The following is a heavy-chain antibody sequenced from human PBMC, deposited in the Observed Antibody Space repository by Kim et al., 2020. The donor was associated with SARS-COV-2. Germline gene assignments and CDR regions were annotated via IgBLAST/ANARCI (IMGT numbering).Heavy chain of an antibody. D-gene: IGHD3-22*01. CDR3: ARGRYYYDSSGRDEYFQH. Sequence: SETLSLTCAVYGGSFSGYYWSWIRQPPGKGLEWIGEINHSGSTNYNPSLKSRVTISVDTSKNQFSLKLSSVTAADTAVYYCARGRYYYDSSGRDEYFQHWGQGTLVTVSS. V-gene: IGHV4-34*01. CDR2: INHSGST. J-gene: IGHJ1*01. CDR1: GGSFSGYY.